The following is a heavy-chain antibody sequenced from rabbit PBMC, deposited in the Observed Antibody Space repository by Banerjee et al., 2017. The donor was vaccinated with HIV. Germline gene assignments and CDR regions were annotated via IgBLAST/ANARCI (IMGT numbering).Heavy chain of an antibody. V-gene: IGHV1S40*01. J-gene: IGHJ6*01. CDR3: ARDFKSRLTYYGMDL. CDR1: GFSFSSNYW. D-gene: IGHD4-1*01. CDR2: IDPVFGST. Sequence: QSLEESGGGLVKPGASLTLTCTASGFSFSSNYWIYWVRQAPGKGLEWIGYIDPVFGSTSYASWVNGRFTISSDNVQNTVDLQLNSLTAADTATYFCARDFKSRLTYYGMDLWGPGTLVTVS.